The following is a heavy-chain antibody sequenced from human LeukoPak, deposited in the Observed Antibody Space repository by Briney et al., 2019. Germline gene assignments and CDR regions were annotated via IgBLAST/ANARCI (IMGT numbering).Heavy chain of an antibody. CDR1: GDTFSNYA. CDR2: IIPIFGTA. CDR3: ARDLWGFGLDYDSSGYYSTDWDY. Sequence: ASVKVSCKASGDTFSNYAFSWVRQAPGQGLEWVGGIIPIFGTASYAQKFQGRVTITADKSTSTAYMELSSLRSEDTAVYYCARDLWGFGLDYDSSGYYSTDWDYWGQGTLVTVSS. D-gene: IGHD3-22*01. V-gene: IGHV1-69*06. J-gene: IGHJ4*02.